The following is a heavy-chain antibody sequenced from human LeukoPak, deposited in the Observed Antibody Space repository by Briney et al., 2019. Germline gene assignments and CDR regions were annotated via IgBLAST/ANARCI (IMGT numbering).Heavy chain of an antibody. CDR3: ATEGGSGYDS. D-gene: IGHD5-12*01. J-gene: IGHJ4*02. V-gene: IGHV3-21*01. CDR1: GFTVSSNY. Sequence: PGGSLRLSCAASGFTVSSNYMSWVRQAPGKGLEWVSSISSSSTYIYYADSVRGRFTISRDNAKNSLYLQMNSLRAEDTAVYYCATEGGSGYDSWGQGTLVTVSS. CDR2: ISSSSTYI.